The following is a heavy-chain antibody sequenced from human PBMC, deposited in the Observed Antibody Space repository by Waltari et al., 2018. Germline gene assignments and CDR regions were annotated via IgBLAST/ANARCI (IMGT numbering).Heavy chain of an antibody. Sequence: LVQSGADVKKPGASVKVSGKAPGYTVTSYEIKTVLQSTGQGLEWMGWMNPNSGNTGYAQKFQGSVTMTRNTSISTAYMELSSLRSEDTAVYYCARRLDDNGLRNWFDPWGQGTLVTVSS. V-gene: IGHV1-8*01. D-gene: IGHD3-16*01. J-gene: IGHJ5*02. CDR2: MNPNSGNT. CDR1: GYTVTSYE. CDR3: ARRLDDNGLRNWFDP.